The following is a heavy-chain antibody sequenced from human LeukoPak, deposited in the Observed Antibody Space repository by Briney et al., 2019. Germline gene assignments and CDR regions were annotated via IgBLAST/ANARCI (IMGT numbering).Heavy chain of an antibody. V-gene: IGHV3-9*01. D-gene: IGHD6-13*01. Sequence: GRSLRLSCAASGFTFDDYAMHWVRQAPGKGLEWVSGISWNSGSIGYADSVKGRFTISRDNAKNSLYLQMNSLRAEDTALYYCAKDMDATIAAAGTLFDWGQGTLVTVSS. CDR1: GFTFDDYA. J-gene: IGHJ4*02. CDR2: ISWNSGSI. CDR3: AKDMDATIAAAGTLFD.